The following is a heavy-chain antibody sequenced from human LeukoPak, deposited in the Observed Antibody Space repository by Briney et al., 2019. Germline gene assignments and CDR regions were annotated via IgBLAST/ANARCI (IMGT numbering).Heavy chain of an antibody. D-gene: IGHD3-10*01. J-gene: IGHJ4*02. Sequence: GASVKVSCKASGGTFSSYATSWVRQAPGQGLEWMGGIIPIFGTANYAQKFQGRVTITADKSTSTAYMELSSLRSEDTAVYYCARGTYYYGSGSYYEVGYWGQGTLVTVSS. CDR2: IIPIFGTA. CDR3: ARGTYYYGSGSYYEVGY. V-gene: IGHV1-69*06. CDR1: GGTFSSYA.